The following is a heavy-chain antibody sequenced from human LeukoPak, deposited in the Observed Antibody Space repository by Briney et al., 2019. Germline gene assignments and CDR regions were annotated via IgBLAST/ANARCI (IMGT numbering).Heavy chain of an antibody. CDR2: IYWNGGST. Sequence: GGSLRLSCAASGFTFDDYAMSWVRQAPGKGLEWVSGIYWNGGSTGYADSVKGRFTISRDNAKNTLYLQMNSLRAEDTALYYCAKDVNYGSGSYPYYFDSWGQGTLVTVSS. D-gene: IGHD3-10*01. J-gene: IGHJ4*02. CDR3: AKDVNYGSGSYPYYFDS. V-gene: IGHV3-20*04. CDR1: GFTFDDYA.